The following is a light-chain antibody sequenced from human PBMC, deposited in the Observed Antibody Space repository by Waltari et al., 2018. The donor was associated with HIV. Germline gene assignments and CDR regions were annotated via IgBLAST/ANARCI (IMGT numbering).Light chain of an antibody. J-gene: IGKJ1*01. Sequence: ENVLTQSPGTLSLSPGDTATLPCRASQSVTTNFLAWYQQKPGQAPRLLIYGGSNRATGISDRFSGSGSETDFTLTISRLEPEDFAVYYCHQYSSSYQTFGQGTKVEI. CDR3: HQYSSSYQT. CDR2: GGS. V-gene: IGKV3-20*01. CDR1: QSVTTNF.